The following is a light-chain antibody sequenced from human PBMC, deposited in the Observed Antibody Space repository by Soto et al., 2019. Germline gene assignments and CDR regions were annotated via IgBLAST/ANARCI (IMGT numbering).Light chain of an antibody. CDR3: QQANSFPYT. V-gene: IGKV1-12*01. J-gene: IGKJ2*01. Sequence: DIQMTQSPSSVSTSVGDSVTITCRASQGISSWLAWYQRKPGKAPKLLIYAASSLQSGVPSRFSGSGSGTDFTLTISSLQPEDFATYYCQQANSFPYTFGQGTKLEIK. CDR1: QGISSW. CDR2: AAS.